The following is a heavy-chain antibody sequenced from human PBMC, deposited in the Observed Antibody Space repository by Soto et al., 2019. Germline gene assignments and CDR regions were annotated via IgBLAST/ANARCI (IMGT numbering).Heavy chain of an antibody. CDR1: GFTFSSYS. D-gene: IGHD3-22*01. J-gene: IGHJ4*02. Sequence: EVQLVESGGGLVKPGGSLRLSCAASGFTFSSYSMNWVRQAPGKGLEWVSSISSSSSYIYYADSVKGRFTISRDNAKNSLYLQRDLLRVEDTAVYYCASHPRDSSGYWYYFDYWGQGTLVTVSS. CDR2: ISSSSSYI. V-gene: IGHV3-21*01. CDR3: ASHPRDSSGYWYYFDY.